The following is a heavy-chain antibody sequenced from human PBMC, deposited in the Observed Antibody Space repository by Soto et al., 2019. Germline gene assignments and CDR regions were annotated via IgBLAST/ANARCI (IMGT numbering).Heavy chain of an antibody. J-gene: IGHJ4*02. Sequence: PGGSLRLSCAASGFTFSSYAMHWVRQAPGKGLEWVAVISYDGSNKYYADSVKGRFTISRDNSKNTLYLQMNSLRAEDTAVYYCERVPLSGYYVDYWGQGTLVTVSS. V-gene: IGHV3-30-3*01. CDR3: ERVPLSGYYVDY. CDR2: ISYDGSNK. CDR1: GFTFSSYA. D-gene: IGHD3-22*01.